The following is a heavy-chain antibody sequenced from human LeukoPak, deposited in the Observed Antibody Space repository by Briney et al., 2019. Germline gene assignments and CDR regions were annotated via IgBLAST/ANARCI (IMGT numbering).Heavy chain of an antibody. CDR2: IIPILGIA. J-gene: IGHJ4*02. V-gene: IGHV1-69*04. Sequence: GASVKVSCKASGGTFSSYAISWVRQAPGQGLEWMGRIIPILGIANYAQKFKGRVTITADTSTGIAYMELISLRSEDTAVYYCATGPCTNTDCEAFDYWGQGTLVTVSS. CDR3: ATGPCTNTDCEAFDY. CDR1: GGTFSSYA. D-gene: IGHD2-8*01.